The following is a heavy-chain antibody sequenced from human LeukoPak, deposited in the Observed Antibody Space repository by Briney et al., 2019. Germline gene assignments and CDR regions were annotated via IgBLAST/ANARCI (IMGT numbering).Heavy chain of an antibody. V-gene: IGHV4-4*07. J-gene: IGHJ6*03. CDR1: GGSISSYY. CDR3: ARVRGYCSGGSCYPFDYYYYYYYMDV. CDR2: IYTSGST. D-gene: IGHD2-15*01. Sequence: SETLSLTCTVSGGSISSYYWSWIRQPAGKGLEWIGRIYTSGSTNYNPSLKSRVTISVDTSKNQFSLKLSSVTAADTAVYYCARVRGYCSGGSCYPFDYYYYYYYMDVWGKGTTVTVSS.